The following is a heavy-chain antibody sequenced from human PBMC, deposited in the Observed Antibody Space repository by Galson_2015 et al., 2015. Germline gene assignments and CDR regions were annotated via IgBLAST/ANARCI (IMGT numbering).Heavy chain of an antibody. CDR1: GFIFSNAW. V-gene: IGHV3-15*01. CDR3: TTDFSDGWFGG. J-gene: IGHJ4*02. D-gene: IGHD3-10*01. CDR2: IKSKSVGGTT. Sequence: SLRLSCAASGFIFSNAWMSWVRQAPGKGLEWVGRIKSKSVGGTTDYAAPVKGRFTVSRDDSKNMAYLQMNSLKPGDTAMYYCTTDFSDGWFGGWGQGTLVTVPS.